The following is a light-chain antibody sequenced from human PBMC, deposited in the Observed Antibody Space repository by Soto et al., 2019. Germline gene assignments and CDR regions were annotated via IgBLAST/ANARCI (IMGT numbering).Light chain of an antibody. J-gene: IGKJ1*01. CDR2: LGS. V-gene: IGKV2-28*01. Sequence: SFMTHPTNPLPVXPVAPAXIPXRXXXXFLHSNGYNYLDWYLQKPGQSPQLLIYLGSNRASGVPDRFSGSGSGTDFTLKISRVEAEDVGVYYCMQALEPPRTFGQGTNVEI. CDR1: XXFLHSNGYNY. CDR3: MQALEPPRT.